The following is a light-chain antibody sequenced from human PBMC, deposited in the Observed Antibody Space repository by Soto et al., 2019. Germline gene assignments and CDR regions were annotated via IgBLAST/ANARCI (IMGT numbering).Light chain of an antibody. J-gene: IGKJ4*01. CDR1: QDISNY. CDR3: QQYDNLLT. Sequence: DIQMTQSPSSLSASVGDRVTITCQVSQDISNYLNWYQQKPGKAPKLLIYDASNLETGVPSRFSGSGSGTDFTFTTSSLQPEDIATYYCQQYDNLLTFGGGTKVDIK. V-gene: IGKV1-33*01. CDR2: DAS.